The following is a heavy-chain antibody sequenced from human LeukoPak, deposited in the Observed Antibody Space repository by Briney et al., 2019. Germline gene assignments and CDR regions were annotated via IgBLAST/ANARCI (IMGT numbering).Heavy chain of an antibody. CDR2: IHTSGST. J-gene: IGHJ4*02. Sequence: SETLSLTCNVSGVSISSYYWSWIRQPAGKGLEWVGRIHTSGSTNYNPSLTSRVTMSVDTSKNQFSLKLSSVTAADTAVYYCARDQYYYDSSGYLTFDYWGQGTLVTVSS. V-gene: IGHV4-4*07. CDR3: ARDQYYYDSSGYLTFDY. D-gene: IGHD3-22*01. CDR1: GVSISSYY.